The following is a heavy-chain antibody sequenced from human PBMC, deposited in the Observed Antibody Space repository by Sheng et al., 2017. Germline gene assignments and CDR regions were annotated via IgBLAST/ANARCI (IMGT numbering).Heavy chain of an antibody. D-gene: IGHD3-10*01. V-gene: IGHV4-34*01. J-gene: IGHJ6*02. Sequence: QVQLQQWGAGLLKPSETLSLTCAVYGGSFSGYYWSWIRQPPGKGLEWIGEINHSGSTNYNPSLKSRVTISVDTSKNQFSLKLSSVTAADTAVYYCARGRGSGSYPYYYYYGMDVWGQGTTVTVSS. CDR3: ARGRGSGSYPYYYYYGMDV. CDR1: GGSFSGYY. CDR2: INHSGST.